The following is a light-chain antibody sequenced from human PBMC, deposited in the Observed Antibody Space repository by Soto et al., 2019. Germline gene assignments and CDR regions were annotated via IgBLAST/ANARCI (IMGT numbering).Light chain of an antibody. CDR3: QQYHTYPYT. CDR1: QSISSW. J-gene: IGKJ1*01. Sequence: DIQMTQSPSTLSASVGDRVTITCRASQSISSWLAWYQQKPGKAPNLLIYKASSLESGVPSRFSGSGSGTEFTLTISSLQPDDFATYYCQQYHTYPYTFGEGTKVEI. CDR2: KAS. V-gene: IGKV1-5*03.